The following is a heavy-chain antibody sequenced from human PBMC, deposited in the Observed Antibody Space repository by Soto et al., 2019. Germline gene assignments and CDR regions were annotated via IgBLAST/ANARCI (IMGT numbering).Heavy chain of an antibody. J-gene: IGHJ4*02. Sequence: PGVSLXLSCAASGFTVSSNYMSWVRQAPGKGLEWVSVIYSGGSTYYADSVKGRFTISRDNSKNTLYLQMNSLRAEDTAVYYCAREVPYGSGSYYTGYMDYWGQGTLVTVSS. CDR2: IYSGGST. CDR1: GFTVSSNY. V-gene: IGHV3-66*01. CDR3: AREVPYGSGSYYTGYMDY. D-gene: IGHD3-10*01.